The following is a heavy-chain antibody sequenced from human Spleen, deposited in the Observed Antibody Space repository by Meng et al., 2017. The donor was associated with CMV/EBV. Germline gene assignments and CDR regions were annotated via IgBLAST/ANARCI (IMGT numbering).Heavy chain of an antibody. CDR2: IYPGASDA. Sequence: GESLKISCKASGLPFSDYWIGWVRQVPGIGLEWMGIIYPGASDARYNPSFQGQVNILADMSVTTAYLQWTSLRASDTAVYYCARLWGGFDTWGQGTLVTVSS. V-gene: IGHV5-51*01. J-gene: IGHJ5*02. D-gene: IGHD2-21*01. CDR1: GLPFSDYW. CDR3: ARLWGGFDT.